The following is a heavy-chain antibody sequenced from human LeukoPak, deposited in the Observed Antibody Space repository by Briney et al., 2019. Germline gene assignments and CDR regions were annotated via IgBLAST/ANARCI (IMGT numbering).Heavy chain of an antibody. J-gene: IGHJ4*02. Sequence: KPGGSLRLSCAASGFTFSSYSMNWVRQAPGKGLEWVSSISSSSSYIYYADSVKGRFTISRDNAKNSLYLQMNSLRAEDTAVYYCARLGTVAGHTFDYWGQGTLATVSS. V-gene: IGHV3-21*01. CDR3: ARLGTVAGHTFDY. CDR1: GFTFSSYS. CDR2: ISSSSSYI. D-gene: IGHD6-19*01.